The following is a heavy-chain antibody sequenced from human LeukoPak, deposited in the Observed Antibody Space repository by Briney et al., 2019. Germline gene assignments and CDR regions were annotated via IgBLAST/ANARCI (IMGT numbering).Heavy chain of an antibody. CDR3: TTDGLVRGATFDY. CDR1: GFTFNNAW. J-gene: IGHJ4*02. V-gene: IGHV3-15*01. Sequence: PGGSLRLSCAASGFTFNNAWMSWVRQAAGKWLEWVGFIKSNAAGGTTDSAAPVKGTLTISRNDSKNPLYLQMNSLKTDDTAVYYCTTDGLVRGATFDYWGQGTLVTVSS. D-gene: IGHD3-10*01. CDR2: IKSNAAGGTT.